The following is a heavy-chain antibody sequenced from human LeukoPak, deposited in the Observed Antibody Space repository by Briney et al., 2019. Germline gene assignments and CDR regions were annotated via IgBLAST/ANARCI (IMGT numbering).Heavy chain of an antibody. Sequence: GGSLRLSCAASGFTFSSYGMHWVRQAPGKGLEWVAVISYDGSNKYYADSVKGRFTISRDNSKNTLYLQMNSLRAEDTAVYYCAKEGGPYSSSWYREFPKYYFDYWGQGTLVTVSS. V-gene: IGHV3-30*18. J-gene: IGHJ4*02. CDR2: ISYDGSNK. CDR3: AKEGGPYSSSWYREFPKYYFDY. D-gene: IGHD6-13*01. CDR1: GFTFSSYG.